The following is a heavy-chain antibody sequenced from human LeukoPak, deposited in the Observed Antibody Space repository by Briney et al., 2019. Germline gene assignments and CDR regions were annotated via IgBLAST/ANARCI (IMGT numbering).Heavy chain of an antibody. CDR3: ARATYYYDSSGYYPGSI. CDR2: IYYSGST. V-gene: IGHV4-59*01. D-gene: IGHD3-22*01. Sequence: SETLSLTCTVSGGSISSYYWSWIRQPPGKGLEWIGYIYYSGSTNYNPSLKSRVTISVDTSKNQFSLKLSSVTAADTAVYYCARATYYYDSSGYYPGSIWGQGTMVTVSS. J-gene: IGHJ3*02. CDR1: GGSISSYY.